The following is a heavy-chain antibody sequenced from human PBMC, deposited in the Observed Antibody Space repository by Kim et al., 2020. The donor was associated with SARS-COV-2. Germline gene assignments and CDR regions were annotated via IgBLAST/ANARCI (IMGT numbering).Heavy chain of an antibody. J-gene: IGHJ4*02. CDR2: ISSSSSYI. Sequence: GGSLRLSCAASGFTFSSYSMNWVRQAPGKGLEWVSSISSSSSYIYYADSVKGRFTISRDNAKNSLYLQMNSLRAEDTAVYYCASLGSVWYGWGYWCQGTLVTVSS. CDR3: ASLGSVWYGWGY. CDR1: GFTFSSYS. V-gene: IGHV3-21*01. D-gene: IGHD6-19*01.